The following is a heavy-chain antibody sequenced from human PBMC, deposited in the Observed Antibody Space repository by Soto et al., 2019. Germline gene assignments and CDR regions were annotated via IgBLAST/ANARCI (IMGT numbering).Heavy chain of an antibody. V-gene: IGHV4-30-4*01. D-gene: IGHD6-13*01. Sequence: QVQLQESGPGLVKPSQTLSLTCTVSGGSISSGDYYWSWIRHPPGKGLEWIGYIYYSGSTYYNPSLQSRVTISVDTSKNQFSLKLSSVTAADTAVYYCARDIAAEGNSGVDYWGQGTLVTVSS. CDR1: GGSISSGDYY. CDR3: ARDIAAEGNSGVDY. J-gene: IGHJ4*02. CDR2: IYYSGST.